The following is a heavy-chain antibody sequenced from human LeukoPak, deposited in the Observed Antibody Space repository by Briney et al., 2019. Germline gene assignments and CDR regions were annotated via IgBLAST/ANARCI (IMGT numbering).Heavy chain of an antibody. CDR3: AIAVPMGATYYFDN. Sequence: SETLSLTCTVSGGSISSSSYYWGWIRQPPGKGLEWIGSIYYSGSTYYNPSLKSRVTTSLDTSKNQFSLKLSSVTAADTAVYYCAIAVPMGATYYFDNWGQGTLVTVSS. V-gene: IGHV4-39*07. J-gene: IGHJ4*02. D-gene: IGHD1-26*01. CDR1: GGSISSSSYY. CDR2: IYYSGST.